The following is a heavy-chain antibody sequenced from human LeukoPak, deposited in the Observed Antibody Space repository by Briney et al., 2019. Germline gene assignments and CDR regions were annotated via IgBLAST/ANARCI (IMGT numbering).Heavy chain of an antibody. Sequence: PGGSLRLSCAASGFTVSSNYMSWVRQAPGKGLEWVSVIYSGGSTYYADSVKGRFTISRDNSKNTLYLQMNSLRAEDTAVYYCARLTGYYGSGSPSDYWGQGTLVTVSS. CDR3: ARLTGYYGSGSPSDY. J-gene: IGHJ4*02. D-gene: IGHD3-10*01. V-gene: IGHV3-66*01. CDR2: IYSGGST. CDR1: GFTVSSNY.